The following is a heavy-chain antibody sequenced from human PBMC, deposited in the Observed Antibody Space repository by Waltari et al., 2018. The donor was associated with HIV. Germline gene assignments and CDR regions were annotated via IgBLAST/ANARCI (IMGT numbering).Heavy chain of an antibody. CDR2: ISGSGGST. CDR1: GFTFRSYA. D-gene: IGHD6-6*01. V-gene: IGHV3-23*01. Sequence: EVQLLESGGGLVQPGGSLRLSCAASGFTFRSYAMSWVRQAPGKGLDWVSVISGSGGSTYYADFVEGRFTISRDNSKNTLYLQMNSLRAEDTAVYYCAKEGIAGRPSVPDYWGQGTLVTVSS. CDR3: AKEGIAGRPSVPDY. J-gene: IGHJ4*02.